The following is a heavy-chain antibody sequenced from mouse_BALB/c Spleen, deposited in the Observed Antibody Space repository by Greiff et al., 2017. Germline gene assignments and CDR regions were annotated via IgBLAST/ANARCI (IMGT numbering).Heavy chain of an antibody. CDR1: GYTFTSYT. Sequence: VQLQQSAAELARPGASVKMSCKASGYTFTSYTTHWVKQRPGQGLEWIGYINPSSGYTEYNQKFKGKATLTADKSSNTAYMQLSSLTSEDSAVYFCARGDYDYDGRAMDYGGQGTSDTVSS. CDR3: ARGDYDYDGRAMDY. D-gene: IGHD2-4*01. V-gene: IGHV1-4*02. CDR2: INPSSGYT. J-gene: IGHJ4*01.